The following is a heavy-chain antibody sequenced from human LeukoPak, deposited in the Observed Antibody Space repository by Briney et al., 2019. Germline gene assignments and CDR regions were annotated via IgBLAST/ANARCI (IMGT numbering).Heavy chain of an antibody. CDR3: AREALERGDAFDI. Sequence: PSETLSLTCTVSGGSISGGSYYWSWIRQPAGKGLEWIVRIYTSGSNNYNPSLKSRVTISVDTSKNQFSLKLSSVTAADTAVYYCAREALERGDAFDIWGQGTMVTVSS. J-gene: IGHJ3*02. V-gene: IGHV4-61*02. CDR1: GGSISGGSYY. CDR2: IYTSGSN. D-gene: IGHD1-1*01.